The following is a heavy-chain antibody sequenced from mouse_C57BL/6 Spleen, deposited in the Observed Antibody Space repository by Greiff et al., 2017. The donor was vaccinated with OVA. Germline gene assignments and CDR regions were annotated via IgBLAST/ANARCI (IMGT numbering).Heavy chain of an antibody. V-gene: IGHV1-53*01. Sequence: QVQLQQPGTELVKPGASVKLSCKASGYTFTSYWMHWVKQRPGQGLEWIGNINPSNGGTNYNEKFKSKATLTVDKSYSTAYMQLSSLTSEDSAVYYCAREGIYYYGSSSFDYWGQGTTLTVSS. CDR2: INPSNGGT. D-gene: IGHD1-1*01. CDR3: AREGIYYYGSSSFDY. J-gene: IGHJ2*01. CDR1: GYTFTSYW.